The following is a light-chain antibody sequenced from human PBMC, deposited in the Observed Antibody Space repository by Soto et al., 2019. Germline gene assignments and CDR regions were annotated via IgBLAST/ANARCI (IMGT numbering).Light chain of an antibody. J-gene: IGKJ2*01. Sequence: EIVLTQSPATLSLSPVERATLSCRASQSVDTFLAWYQQKPGRTPRLLIYDTSNRATGIPPRFSGSGSGTDFTLTISRLEPEDFAVYYCQVRTEWPPFMYSFGQGTKLEVK. CDR3: QVRTEWPPFMYS. V-gene: IGKV3-11*01. CDR2: DTS. CDR1: QSVDTF.